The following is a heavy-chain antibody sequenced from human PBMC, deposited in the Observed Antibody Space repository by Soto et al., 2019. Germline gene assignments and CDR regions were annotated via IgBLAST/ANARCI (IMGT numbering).Heavy chain of an antibody. CDR1: GYTFTGYY. D-gene: IGHD3-3*01. CDR2: INPNSGGT. CDR3: ARSRPFGVVDNYGFDP. J-gene: IGHJ5*02. Sequence: VASVKVSCKASGYTFTGYYMHWVRQAPGQGLEWMGWINPNSGGTNYAQKFQGWVTMTRDTSISTAYMELSRLRSDDTAVYYCARSRPFGVVDNYGFDPWGQGTLVTVSS. V-gene: IGHV1-2*04.